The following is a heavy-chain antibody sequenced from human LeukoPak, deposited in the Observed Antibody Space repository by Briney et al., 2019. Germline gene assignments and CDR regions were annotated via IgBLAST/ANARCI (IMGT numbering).Heavy chain of an antibody. CDR1: GDSISSSSYY. V-gene: IGHV4-39*07. CDR2: NSGST. Sequence: SETLSLTCTVSGDSISSSSYYWGWIRQPPGKGLEWIGSNSGSTYYNPSLKSRVTISVDTSKNQFSLKLSSVTAADTAVYYCARESVDTAMVKGYYYYMDVWGKGTTVTVSS. CDR3: ARESVDTAMVKGYYYYMDV. D-gene: IGHD5-18*01. J-gene: IGHJ6*03.